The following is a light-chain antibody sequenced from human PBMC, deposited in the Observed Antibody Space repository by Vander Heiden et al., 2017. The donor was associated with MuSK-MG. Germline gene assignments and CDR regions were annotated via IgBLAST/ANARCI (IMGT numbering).Light chain of an antibody. Sequence: DIQMTQSPSSLSASVGDRVTITCRASQSISSYLNWYQKKPGKAPKLLIYAASSLQSGVPSRFSGSGSGTDFTLTISRLQPEDFATYYCQQSDSTPHTFGQGTKLEIK. CDR1: QSISSY. V-gene: IGKV1-39*01. CDR2: AAS. CDR3: QQSDSTPHT. J-gene: IGKJ2*01.